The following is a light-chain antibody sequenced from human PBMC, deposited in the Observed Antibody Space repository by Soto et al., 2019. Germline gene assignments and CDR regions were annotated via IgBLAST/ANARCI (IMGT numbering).Light chain of an antibody. CDR2: GAS. V-gene: IGKV3-20*01. CDR1: QSGSSSY. CDR3: QQYGSSPIT. J-gene: IGKJ5*01. Sequence: EIVLTQSPGTLSLSPRERATLSCRGSQSGSSSYFAWYQQKPGQAPRLLIYGASSRATGIPDRFSGSGSGTDFTLTISRLEPEDFAVYYCQQYGSSPITFGQGTRLEI.